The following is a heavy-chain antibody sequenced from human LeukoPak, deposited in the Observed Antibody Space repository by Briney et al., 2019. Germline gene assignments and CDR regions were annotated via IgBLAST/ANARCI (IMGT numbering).Heavy chain of an antibody. Sequence: SETLSLTCTVSGYSISSGYYWGWIRQPPGKGLEWIGSIYHSGSTYYNPSLKSRVTISVDTSKNQFSLKLSSVTAADTAVYYCAREYAGVRVHGGNSDALDIWGQGTMVTVSS. CDR3: AREYAGVRVHGGNSDALDI. V-gene: IGHV4-38-2*02. CDR2: IYHSGST. CDR1: GYSISSGYY. J-gene: IGHJ3*02. D-gene: IGHD4-23*01.